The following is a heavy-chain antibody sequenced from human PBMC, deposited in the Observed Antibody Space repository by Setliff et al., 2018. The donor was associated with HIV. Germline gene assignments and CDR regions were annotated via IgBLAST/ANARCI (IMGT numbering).Heavy chain of an antibody. CDR2: IYHSGST. V-gene: IGHV4-39*07. CDR3: AREPNDGEPGNFDY. Sequence: SETLSLTCAVSGGSIDSFSYYWGWIRQTLGKELEWIGNIYHSGSTNYNPSLKSRAAISVDRSKSQFSLELNSVTAADTALYYCAREPNDGEPGNFDYWGQGTLVTVSS. J-gene: IGHJ4*02. CDR1: GGSIDSFSYY. D-gene: IGHD1-1*01.